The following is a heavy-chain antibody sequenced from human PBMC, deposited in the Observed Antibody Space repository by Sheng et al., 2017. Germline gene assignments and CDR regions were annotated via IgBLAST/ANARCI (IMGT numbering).Heavy chain of an antibody. V-gene: IGHV3-15*01. J-gene: IGHJ6*02. CDR1: GFTFSNAW. CDR3: TTITFGGVIVPLRQHYYYYGMDV. D-gene: IGHD3-16*02. CDR2: IKSKTDGGTT. Sequence: EVQLVESGGGLVKPGGSLRLSCAASGFTFSNAWMSWVRQAPGKGLEWVGRIKSKTDGGTTDYAAPVKGRFTISRDDSKNTLYLQMNSLKTEDTAVYYCTTITFGGVIVPLRQHYYYYGMDVWGQGTTVTVSS.